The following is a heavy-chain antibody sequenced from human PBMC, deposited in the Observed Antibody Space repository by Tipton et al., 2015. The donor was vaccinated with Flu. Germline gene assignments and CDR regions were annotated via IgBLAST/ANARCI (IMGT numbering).Heavy chain of an antibody. D-gene: IGHD6-19*01. CDR2: ISNSGSS. Sequence: TLSLTCSVSGGSINSFYWSWIRQPPGKGLEWIAYISNSGSSNYNPSLKSRITVSVDTSKNQFSLILSSVTAADTAVYYCARSSRGWYRAMFDWGQGTLVTVSS. CDR1: GGSINSFY. CDR3: ARSSRGWYRAMFD. J-gene: IGHJ4*02. V-gene: IGHV4-59*01.